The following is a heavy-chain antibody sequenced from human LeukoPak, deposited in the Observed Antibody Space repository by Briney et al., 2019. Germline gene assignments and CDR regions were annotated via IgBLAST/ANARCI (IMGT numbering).Heavy chain of an antibody. J-gene: IGHJ4*02. CDR3: ARDQRGGRLVAAAGTFDY. Sequence: RASVKVSCKASGYTFTSYYMHWVRQAPGQGLEWMGIINPSGGSTSYAQKFQGRVTVTRDTSTSTVYMELSSLKSEDTAVYYCARDQRGGRLVAAAGTFDYWGQGTLVTVSS. CDR1: GYTFTSYY. D-gene: IGHD6-13*01. V-gene: IGHV1-46*01. CDR2: INPSGGST.